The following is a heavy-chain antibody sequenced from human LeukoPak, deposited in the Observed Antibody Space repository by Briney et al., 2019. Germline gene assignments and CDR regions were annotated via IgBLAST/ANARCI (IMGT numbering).Heavy chain of an antibody. J-gene: IGHJ5*02. V-gene: IGHV4-4*07. CDR1: GGSISSYY. D-gene: IGHD3-3*01. Sequence: PSETLSLTCTVSGGSISSYYWSWIRQPAGKGLEWIGRIYTSGSTNYNPSLKSRVTISVDTSKNKFSLKLSSVTAADTAVYYCAREISIFGVVIPRENNWFDPWGQGTLVTVSS. CDR2: IYTSGST. CDR3: AREISIFGVVIPRENNWFDP.